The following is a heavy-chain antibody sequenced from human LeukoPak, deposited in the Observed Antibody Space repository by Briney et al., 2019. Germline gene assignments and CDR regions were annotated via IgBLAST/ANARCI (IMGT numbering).Heavy chain of an antibody. V-gene: IGHV3-21*01. CDR3: AKAPYYDSSGYPLGHYGMDV. Sequence: GGSLRLSCSASGFTFSSYSMNWVRQAPGKGLEWVSSISSSSSYIYYADSVKGRFTVSRDSAKNSLYLQMNSLRAEDTAVYYCAKAPYYDSSGYPLGHYGMDVWGQGTTVTVSS. J-gene: IGHJ6*02. D-gene: IGHD3-22*01. CDR2: ISSSSSYI. CDR1: GFTFSSYS.